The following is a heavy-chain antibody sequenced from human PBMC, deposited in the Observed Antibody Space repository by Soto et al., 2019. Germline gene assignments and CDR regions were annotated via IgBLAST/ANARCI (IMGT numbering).Heavy chain of an antibody. J-gene: IGHJ4*02. CDR1: GFTFITST. V-gene: IGHV1-58*01. CDR2: IVVGSGNT. Sequence: QMQLVQSGPEVKKPGTSVKVSCKASGFTFITSTVQWVRQARGQPLEWLGWIVVGSGNTIYAQNFQERVTFTRDESTSTAYMELSSLRFEDTGVYYCAAGDYHDTRGYSSDYWGQGTLVTVSS. CDR3: AAGDYHDTRGYSSDY. D-gene: IGHD2-21*01.